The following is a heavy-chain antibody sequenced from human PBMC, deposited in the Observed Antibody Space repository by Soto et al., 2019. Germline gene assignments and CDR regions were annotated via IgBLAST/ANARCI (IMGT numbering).Heavy chain of an antibody. CDR2: IDPSGTT. CDR1: GGSISDYY. V-gene: IGHV4-34*01. CDR3: AREVYVWGSYRYARDAFDI. J-gene: IGHJ3*02. D-gene: IGHD3-16*02. Sequence: QVQLQQWGAGLLKPSETLSLTCAVYGGSISDYYWSWIRQPPGKGLEWIGEIDPSGTTNYNPSLKSRATISVDTSKKQFSLKLSSVTAADTAAYYCAREVYVWGSYRYARDAFDIWGRGTMVTVSS.